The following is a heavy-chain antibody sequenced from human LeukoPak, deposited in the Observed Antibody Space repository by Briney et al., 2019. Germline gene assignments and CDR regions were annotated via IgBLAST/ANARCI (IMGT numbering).Heavy chain of an antibody. J-gene: IGHJ4*02. Sequence: SVKVSCKASGGTFSSYAISWVRQAPGQGLEWMGGIIPIFGTANYAQKFQGRVTITADESTSTAYMELSSLRSEDTAVYYCAREYGGYRPLDSWGQGTLVTVSS. CDR1: GGTFSSYA. CDR3: AREYGGYRPLDS. V-gene: IGHV1-69*13. CDR2: IIPIFGTA. D-gene: IGHD3-16*02.